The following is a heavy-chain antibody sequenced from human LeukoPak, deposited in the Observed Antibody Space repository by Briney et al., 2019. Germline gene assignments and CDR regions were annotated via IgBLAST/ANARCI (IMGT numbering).Heavy chain of an antibody. CDR3: AREIPGYSSGWFEGVRNDAFDI. CDR1: GFTFSSYA. Sequence: GGSLRLSCAASGFTFSSYAMHWVRQAPGKGLEWVAVISYDGSNKYYADSVKGRFTISRDNSKNTLYLQMNSLRAEDTAVYYCAREIPGYSSGWFEGVRNDAFDIWGQGTMVTVSS. CDR2: ISYDGSNK. D-gene: IGHD6-19*01. V-gene: IGHV3-30*04. J-gene: IGHJ3*02.